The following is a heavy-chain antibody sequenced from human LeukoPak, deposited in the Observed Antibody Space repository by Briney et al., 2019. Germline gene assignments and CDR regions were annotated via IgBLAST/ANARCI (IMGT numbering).Heavy chain of an antibody. CDR3: ARDHDYGGNGVYYYGMDV. V-gene: IGHV1-18*01. CDR1: GYTFTSYG. Sequence: GASVKVSCKASGYTFTSYGISWVRQAPGQGLEWMGWISAYNSNTNYAQKLQGRVTMTTDTSTSTAYMELRSLRSDDTAVYYCARDHDYGGNGVYYYGMDVWGQGTTVTVSS. CDR2: ISAYNSNT. J-gene: IGHJ6*02. D-gene: IGHD4-23*01.